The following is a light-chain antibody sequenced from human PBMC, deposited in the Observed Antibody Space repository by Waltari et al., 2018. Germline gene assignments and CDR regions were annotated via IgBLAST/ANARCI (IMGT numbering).Light chain of an antibody. CDR3: QQYDNWPLT. CDR1: QRIKNN. CDR2: DAS. V-gene: IGKV3-15*01. J-gene: IGKJ5*01. Sequence: ETVMTQSPATLSVYPGERATLSCRASQRIKNNLACYQQRGGQAPRLLLFDASTRATGISARFSGSEYGKEFTLTISSLQSEDFAVYYCQQYDNWPLTFGQGTRLDIK.